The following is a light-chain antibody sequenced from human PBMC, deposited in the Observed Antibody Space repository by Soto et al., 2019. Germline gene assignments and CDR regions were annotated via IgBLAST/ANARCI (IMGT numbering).Light chain of an antibody. J-gene: IGKJ1*01. V-gene: IGKV1-39*01. CDR3: QQYNSYWT. CDR1: QNIIKS. CDR2: TAS. Sequence: DIQMTQSPSSLSASVGDKITITCRASQNIIKSLNWYQQKPGKAPKLLINTASSLQSEVPSRFSGSGSGTDFTLTITSLQPEDFATYFCQQYNSYWTFGQGTKVDIK.